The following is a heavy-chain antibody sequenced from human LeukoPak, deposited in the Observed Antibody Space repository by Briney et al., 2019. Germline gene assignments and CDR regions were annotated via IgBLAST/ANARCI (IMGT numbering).Heavy chain of an antibody. V-gene: IGHV1-8*01. Sequence: ASVKVSCKASGYTFTSYDINWVRQATGQGLEWMGWMNPNSGNTGYAQKFQGRVTMTRNTSISTAYMELSSLRSEDTAVYYRARGRGRTMVRGASKGYYYYMDVWGKGTTVTVSS. J-gene: IGHJ6*03. CDR3: ARGRGRTMVRGASKGYYYYMDV. CDR2: MNPNSGNT. D-gene: IGHD3-10*01. CDR1: GYTFTSYD.